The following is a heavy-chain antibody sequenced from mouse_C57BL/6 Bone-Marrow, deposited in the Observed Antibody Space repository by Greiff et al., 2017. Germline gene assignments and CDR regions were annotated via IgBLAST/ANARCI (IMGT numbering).Heavy chain of an antibody. D-gene: IGHD2-4*01. Sequence: EVQLLQSGGGLVKPGGSLKLSCAASGFTFSSYAMSWVRQTPEKRLEWVATISDGGSYTYYPDNVKGRFTISRDNAKNNPYLQMSHLKSEDTAMXCCARDDYDPLDYWGQGTTVTVSS. CDR1: GFTFSSYA. CDR2: ISDGGSYT. J-gene: IGHJ2*01. CDR3: ARDDYDPLDY. V-gene: IGHV5-4*01.